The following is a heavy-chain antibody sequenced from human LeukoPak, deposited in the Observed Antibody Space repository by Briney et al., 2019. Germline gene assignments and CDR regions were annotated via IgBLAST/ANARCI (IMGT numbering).Heavy chain of an antibody. Sequence: QRGGSLRLSCAVSGFTFSSYAMSWVRQAPGKGLEWVSAISGSGGSTYYADSVKGRFTISRDNSKNTLYLQMNSLRAEDTAVYYCAKDTATGYYDILTGLGAFDIWGQGTMVTVSS. CDR2: ISGSGGST. V-gene: IGHV3-23*01. CDR1: GFTFSSYA. D-gene: IGHD3-9*01. CDR3: AKDTATGYYDILTGLGAFDI. J-gene: IGHJ3*02.